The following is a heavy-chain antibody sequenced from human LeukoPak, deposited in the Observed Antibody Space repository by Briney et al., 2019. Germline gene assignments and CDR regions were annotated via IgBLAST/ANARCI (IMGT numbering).Heavy chain of an antibody. CDR3: ARGPGGVQSPHC. Sequence: WASVKVSCKASGGTFSSYAISWVRQAPGQGLEWMGRIIPILGIANYARKFQGRVTITADKSTSTAYMELSSLRSEDTAVYYCARGPGGVQSPHCWGQGTLVTVSS. CDR2: IIPILGIA. V-gene: IGHV1-69*04. D-gene: IGHD3-16*01. J-gene: IGHJ4*02. CDR1: GGTFSSYA.